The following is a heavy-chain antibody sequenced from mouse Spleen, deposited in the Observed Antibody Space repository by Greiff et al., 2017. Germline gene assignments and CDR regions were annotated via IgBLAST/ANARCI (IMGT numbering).Heavy chain of an antibody. V-gene: IGHV1-7*01. D-gene: IGHD2-3*01. CDR2: ISRSTGST. J-gene: IGHJ2*01. Sequence: VLLLQSGAELAKPGGSVKMSCKASGYTFTGYWMHWVRQRPGQGLEWVGYISRSTGSTEYNQKFKGKSTMTADKSSSTAYMQLSSLTSEDSAVFYCARSFDGYPPDHWGQGTPRTVSS. CDR1: GYTFTGYW. CDR3: ARSFDGYPPDH.